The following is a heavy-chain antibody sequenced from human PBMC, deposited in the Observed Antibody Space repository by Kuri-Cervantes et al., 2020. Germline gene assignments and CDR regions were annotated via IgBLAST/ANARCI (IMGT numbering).Heavy chain of an antibody. CDR1: GYTFTGYY. D-gene: IGHD3/OR15-3a*01. Sequence: ASVKVSCKASGYTFTGYYMHWVRQAPGQGLEWMGWISAYNGDTNYAQGFQDRVTMTTDTSTSTAYMELRSLRSDDTAIYYCVREPRTSRDYYFDYWGQGTLVTVSS. V-gene: IGHV1-18*04. J-gene: IGHJ4*02. CDR3: VREPRTSRDYYFDY. CDR2: ISAYNGDT.